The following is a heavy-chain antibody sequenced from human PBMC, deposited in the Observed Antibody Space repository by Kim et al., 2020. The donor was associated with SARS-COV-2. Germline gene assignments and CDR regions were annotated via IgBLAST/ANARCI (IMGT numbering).Heavy chain of an antibody. CDR2: INPNSGGT. CDR1: GYTFTGYY. CDR3: ARDMVSIAAADDYYYGMDV. V-gene: IGHV1-2*02. Sequence: ASVKVSCKASGYTFTGYYMHWVRQAPGQGLEWMGWINPNSGGTNYAQKFQGRVTMTRDTSISTAYMELSRLRSDDTAVYYCARDMVSIAAADDYYYGMDVWGQGTTVTVSS. J-gene: IGHJ6*02. D-gene: IGHD6-13*01.